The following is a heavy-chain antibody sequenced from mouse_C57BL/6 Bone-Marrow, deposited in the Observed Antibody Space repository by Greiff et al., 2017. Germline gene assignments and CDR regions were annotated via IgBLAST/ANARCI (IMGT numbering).Heavy chain of an antibody. CDR1: GFTFSDYG. CDR3: AYDYDGSFDY. Sequence: EVKLMESGGGLVKPGGSLKLSCAASGFTFSDYGMHWVRQAPEKGLEWVACISSGSSTIYYADTVKGRFTISRDNAKNTLFLQMTSLRSEDTAMYYCAYDYDGSFDYWGQGTTLTVSS. D-gene: IGHD2-4*01. J-gene: IGHJ2*01. V-gene: IGHV5-17*01. CDR2: ISSGSSTI.